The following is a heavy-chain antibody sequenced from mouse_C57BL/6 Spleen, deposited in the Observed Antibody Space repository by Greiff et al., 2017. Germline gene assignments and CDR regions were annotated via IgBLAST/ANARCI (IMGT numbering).Heavy chain of an antibody. CDR2: IDPSDSYP. Sequence: VQLQQPGAELVMPGASVKLSCKASGYTFTSYWMHWVKQRPGQGLEWIGEIDPSDSYPNYNQKFKGKSTLTVDKSSSTAYMQVSSLTSEDCAVYYGARGIDPGYFDVGGTGTTVTVSS. V-gene: IGHV1-69*01. CDR1: GYTFTSYW. J-gene: IGHJ1*03. CDR3: ARGIDPGYFDV.